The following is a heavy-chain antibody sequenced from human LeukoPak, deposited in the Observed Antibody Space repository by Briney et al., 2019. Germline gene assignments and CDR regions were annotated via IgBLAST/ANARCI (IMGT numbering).Heavy chain of an antibody. V-gene: IGHV3-48*03. CDR2: ISSSGRTK. CDR3: ARANSGSYYSSGMDV. J-gene: IGHJ6*02. D-gene: IGHD1-26*01. Sequence: AGGSLRLSCAASGFTFSSYDMNWVRQAPGKGLEWVSYISSSGRTKYYADSVKGRFTISRDNSKNTLYLQMNSLRAEDTAVYYCARANSGSYYSSGMDVWGQGTTVTVSS. CDR1: GFTFSSYD.